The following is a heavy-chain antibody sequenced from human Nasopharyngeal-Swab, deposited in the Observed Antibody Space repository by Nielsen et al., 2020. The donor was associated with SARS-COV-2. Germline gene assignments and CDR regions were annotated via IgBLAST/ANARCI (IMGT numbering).Heavy chain of an antibody. Sequence: SLKISCAASGFTFSDYYMSWIRQAPGKGLEWVSYISSSDSTIYYADSVKGRFTISRDNAKNSLYLQMNSLRAEDTAVYYCARAGSSGWYYYFDYWGQGTLVTVSS. V-gene: IGHV3-11*01. CDR2: ISSSDSTI. J-gene: IGHJ4*02. D-gene: IGHD6-19*01. CDR1: GFTFSDYY. CDR3: ARAGSSGWYYYFDY.